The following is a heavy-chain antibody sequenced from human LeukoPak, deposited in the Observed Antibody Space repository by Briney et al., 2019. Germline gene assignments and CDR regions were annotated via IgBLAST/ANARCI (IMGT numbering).Heavy chain of an antibody. CDR2: ISISSSYI. CDR1: VFTFRSYS. Sequence: GRCLRLSCAPSVFTFRSYSMNSGRQAPGKQREGGSSISISSSYIYYADTVKGRFTISRDNAKHSLYLQMSSLRAEDTVVYYCARVSRRSDYFDIWGQGTMVTVSS. D-gene: IGHD4-11*01. V-gene: IGHV3-21*01. J-gene: IGHJ3*02. CDR3: ARVSRRSDYFDI.